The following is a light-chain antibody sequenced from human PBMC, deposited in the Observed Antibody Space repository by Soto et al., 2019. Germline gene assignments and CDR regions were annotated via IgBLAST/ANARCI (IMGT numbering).Light chain of an antibody. Sequence: QSALTQPPSASGSPGQSVTISCTGTSSDVGGYHYVSWYQHHPGKAPKLLIYEVNKRPSGVPDRFSGSRSGNTASLTVSGLQAEDEADYYCSSYAGSNNLVFGGGTKVTV. CDR2: EVN. CDR1: SSDVGGYHY. J-gene: IGLJ3*02. V-gene: IGLV2-8*01. CDR3: SSYAGSNNLV.